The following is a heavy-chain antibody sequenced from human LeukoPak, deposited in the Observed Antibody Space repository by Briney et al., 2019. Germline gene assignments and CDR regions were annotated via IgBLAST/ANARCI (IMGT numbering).Heavy chain of an antibody. J-gene: IGHJ2*01. CDR1: GGSISSGDYY. V-gene: IGHV4-30-4*01. CDR2: IYYSGST. D-gene: IGHD3-22*01. CDR3: ARVRRYYYDSSGYPRGYFDL. Sequence: SETLSLTCTVSGGSISSGDYYWSWIRQPPGKGLEWIGYIYYSGSTYYNPSLKSRVTISVDTSKNQFSQKLSSVTAADTAVYYCARVRRYYYDSSGYPRGYFDLWGRGTLVTVSS.